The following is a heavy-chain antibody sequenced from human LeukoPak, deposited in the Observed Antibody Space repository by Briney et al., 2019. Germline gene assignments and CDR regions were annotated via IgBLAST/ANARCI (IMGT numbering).Heavy chain of an antibody. Sequence: GVSLRLSCAASGFTFSSYWMHWVRQAPGKGLVWVSRIKTDGSSTSYADSVKGRFTISRDNAKNTLYLQMNSLRAEDTAVYYCVRFSDEVIGIYYYYYMDVWGKGTTVAVSS. D-gene: IGHD3-16*02. CDR2: IKTDGSST. V-gene: IGHV3-74*01. CDR1: GFTFSSYW. J-gene: IGHJ6*03. CDR3: VRFSDEVIGIYYYYYMDV.